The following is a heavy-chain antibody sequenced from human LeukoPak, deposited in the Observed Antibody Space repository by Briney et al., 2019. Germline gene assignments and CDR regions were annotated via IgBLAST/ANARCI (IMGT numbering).Heavy chain of an antibody. CDR1: GFTFSSYA. CDR2: ISGSGGST. J-gene: IGHJ4*02. V-gene: IGHV3-23*01. D-gene: IGHD2-2*02. CDR3: AKDKGYCSSTSCYTIFDY. Sequence: GGSLRLSCAASGFTFSSYAMSWVRQAPGKGLEWVSAISGSGGSTYYADSVKGRFTISRDNSKNTLYLQMNSLRAVDTAVYYCAKDKGYCSSTSCYTIFDYWGQGTLVTVSS.